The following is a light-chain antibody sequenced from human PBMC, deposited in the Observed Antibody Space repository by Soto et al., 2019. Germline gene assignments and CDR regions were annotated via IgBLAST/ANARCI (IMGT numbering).Light chain of an antibody. CDR1: QIVSSSY. J-gene: IGKJ5*01. CDR2: GSS. Sequence: EIVLTQSPGTLSLSPGERATLSCGASQIVSSSYLSWYQQKPGQAPRLLIYGSSSRATGIPDRFSCSGSGTDFTLTISSIEPEDFAVHYCRQSNVWPQITFRQGTRLEIK. CDR3: RQSNVWPQIT. V-gene: IGKV3-20*01.